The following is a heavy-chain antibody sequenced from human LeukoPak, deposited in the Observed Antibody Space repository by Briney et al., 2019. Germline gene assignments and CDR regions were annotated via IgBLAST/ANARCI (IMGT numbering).Heavy chain of an antibody. CDR3: AREGRELESLYYFDY. J-gene: IGHJ4*02. CDR2: IIPIFGIA. V-gene: IGHV1-69*13. CDR1: GGTFSSYA. Sequence: GASVKVSCKASGGTFSSYAISWVRQAPGQGLEWMGGIIPIFGIANYAQKFQGRVTITADESTSTAYMELSSLRSEDTAVYYCAREGRELESLYYFDYWGQGTLVTVSS. D-gene: IGHD1-26*01.